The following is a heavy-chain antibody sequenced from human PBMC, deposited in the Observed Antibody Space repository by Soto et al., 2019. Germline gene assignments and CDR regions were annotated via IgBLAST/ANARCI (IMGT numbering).Heavy chain of an antibody. CDR1: GFTFSSYG. D-gene: IGHD6-19*01. CDR2: IWYDGSNK. V-gene: IGHV3-33*01. CDR3: ARDRIAVAAYYGMDV. J-gene: IGHJ6*02. Sequence: QVQLVESGGGVVQPGRSLRLSCAASGFTFSSYGMHWVRKAPGKGLEWVAVIWYDGSNKYYADSVKGRFTISRDNSKNTLYLQMNSLRAEDTAVYYCARDRIAVAAYYGMDVWGQGTTVTVSS.